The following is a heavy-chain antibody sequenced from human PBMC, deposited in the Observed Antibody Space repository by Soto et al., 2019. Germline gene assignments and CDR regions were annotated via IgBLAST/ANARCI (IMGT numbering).Heavy chain of an antibody. CDR2: IIPFFGTA. D-gene: IGHD3-16*01. J-gene: IGHJ4*02. CDR3: ARTAPMDAGNKYYYDF. CDR1: GGTFSTFG. Sequence: QVQLVQSGAEVKKTGSSVKVSCKTSGGTFSTFGISWVRQAPGQGLEWMGGIIPFFGTAEYSQKFEDRITINADESTNTVYMDLRNLTSEDTAIYYCARTAPMDAGNKYYYDFWGQGALVTVAS. V-gene: IGHV1-69*01.